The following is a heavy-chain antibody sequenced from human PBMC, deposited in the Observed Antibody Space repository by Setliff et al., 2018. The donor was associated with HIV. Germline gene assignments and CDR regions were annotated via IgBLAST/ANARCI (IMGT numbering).Heavy chain of an antibody. CDR2: FNPHDGET. V-gene: IGHV1-24*01. CDR1: GYTLSELS. CDR3: ATDGIGGWLRPMPEH. J-gene: IGHJ4*02. Sequence: GASVKVSCKVYGYTLSELSIHWVRQAPGKGLEWMGYFNPHDGETVYAQKFQGRVTLTEDTSTGTAYMELSGLRSEDTAVYYGATDGIGGWLRPMPEHWGQGTQVTV. D-gene: IGHD5-12*01.